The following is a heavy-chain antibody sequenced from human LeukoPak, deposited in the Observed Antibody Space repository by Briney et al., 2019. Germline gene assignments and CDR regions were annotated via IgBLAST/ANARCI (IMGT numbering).Heavy chain of an antibody. Sequence: SETLSLTCTVSGGSISSYYWSWIRQPAGKRLEWIGRIYTSGSTNYNPSLKSRVTMSVDTSKNQFSLKLSSVTAAETAVYYCGREPPDDYGDYSWFDPWGQGTLVTVFS. CDR1: GGSISSYY. J-gene: IGHJ5*02. CDR2: IYTSGST. V-gene: IGHV4-4*07. CDR3: GREPPDDYGDYSWFDP. D-gene: IGHD4-17*01.